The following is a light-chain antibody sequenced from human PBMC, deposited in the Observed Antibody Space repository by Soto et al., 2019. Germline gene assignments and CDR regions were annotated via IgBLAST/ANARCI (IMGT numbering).Light chain of an antibody. CDR2: SDN. Sequence: QAVVTQPPSASGTPGQRVTISCSGRSSNIGTNTVIWYQQLLGASPKLLIYSDNQRPSGVPDRFSGSKSGTSASLAISGLQSEDEAYYYCAAWDVSLVVFGGGTQLTVL. CDR3: AAWDVSLVV. J-gene: IGLJ2*01. CDR1: SSNIGTNT. V-gene: IGLV1-44*01.